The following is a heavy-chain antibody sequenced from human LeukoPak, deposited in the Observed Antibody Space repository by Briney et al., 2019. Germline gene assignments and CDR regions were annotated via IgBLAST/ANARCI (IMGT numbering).Heavy chain of an antibody. Sequence: GGSLRLSCAASGFTFRNHGMHWVRQAPGKGLEWVAVIWYDGSNQYYADSVKGRYTVSRDNSKNTLYLQVNSLRAEDTAVYYCARDISARYMDVWGKGTTVTVSS. J-gene: IGHJ6*04. D-gene: IGHD6-25*01. V-gene: IGHV3-33*01. CDR2: IWYDGSNQ. CDR1: GFTFRNHG. CDR3: ARDISARYMDV.